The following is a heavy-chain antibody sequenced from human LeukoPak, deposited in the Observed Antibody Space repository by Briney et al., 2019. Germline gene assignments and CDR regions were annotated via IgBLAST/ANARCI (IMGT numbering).Heavy chain of an antibody. CDR3: ARGDIAAGAFVDY. D-gene: IGHD6-13*01. CDR2: ITSDGSST. CDR1: GXTFNSYW. Sequence: GGSLRLSCEASGXTFNSYWVHWARQAPGKGLVWVSSITSDGSSTSYADSVKGRFTISRDNAKNTLYLQMNSLRAEDTALYYCARGDIAAGAFVDYWGQGTLVTVSS. J-gene: IGHJ4*02. V-gene: IGHV3-74*01.